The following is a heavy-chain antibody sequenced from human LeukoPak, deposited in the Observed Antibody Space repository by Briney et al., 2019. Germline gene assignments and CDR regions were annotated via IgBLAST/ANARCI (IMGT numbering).Heavy chain of an antibody. CDR2: MNPNSGNT. Sequence: ASVTVSCKASGYTFTSYDINWVRQATGQGLEWMGWMNPNSGNTGYAQKFQGRVTITRNTSISTAYMELSSLRSEDTAVYYCARVVYGDNYYYYYYMDVWGKGTTVTVSS. J-gene: IGHJ6*03. CDR3: ARVVYGDNYYYYYYMDV. V-gene: IGHV1-8*03. CDR1: GYTFTSYD. D-gene: IGHD4-17*01.